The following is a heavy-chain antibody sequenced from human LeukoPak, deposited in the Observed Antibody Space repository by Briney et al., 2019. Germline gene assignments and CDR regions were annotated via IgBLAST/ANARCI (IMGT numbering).Heavy chain of an antibody. Sequence: QPGGSLRLSCVASGLAVSNYAMSWARQAPGKGLEWVSVSGSGGSTFYADSVKGRFTVSRDNSKNTVYLQMNSLRAEDTAVYYCAARPGDGYWGPGTLVTVSS. CDR3: AARPGDGY. V-gene: IGHV3-23*01. J-gene: IGHJ4*02. D-gene: IGHD1-1*01. CDR2: SGSGGST. CDR1: GLAVSNYA.